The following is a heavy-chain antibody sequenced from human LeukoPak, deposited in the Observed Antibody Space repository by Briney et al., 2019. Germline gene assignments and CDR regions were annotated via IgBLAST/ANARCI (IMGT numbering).Heavy chain of an antibody. CDR2: ISYDGSNK. Sequence: GRSLRLSCAASGFTFSSYGMHWVRQAPGKGLEWVAVISYDGSNKYYADPVKGRFTISRDNSKNTLYLQMNSLRAEDTAVYYCAKVGMTTVTSDAFDIWGQGTMVTVSS. CDR3: AKVGMTTVTSDAFDI. D-gene: IGHD4-17*01. CDR1: GFTFSSYG. J-gene: IGHJ3*02. V-gene: IGHV3-30*18.